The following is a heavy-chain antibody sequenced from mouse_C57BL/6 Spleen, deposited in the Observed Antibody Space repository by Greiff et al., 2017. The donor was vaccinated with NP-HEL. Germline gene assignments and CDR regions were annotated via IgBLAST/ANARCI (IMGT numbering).Heavy chain of an antibody. Sequence: QVQLQQPGAELVRPGTSVKLSCKASGYTFTSYWMHWVKQRPGQGLEWIGVIDPSDGDTNYNQKFKGKATLTVDTSSSTAYMQLSSLTSEDSAVYYCARWDAQATMAYWGQGTLVTVSA. CDR1: GYTFTSYW. V-gene: IGHV1-59*01. CDR2: IDPSDGDT. J-gene: IGHJ3*01. D-gene: IGHD3-2*02. CDR3: ARWDAQATMAY.